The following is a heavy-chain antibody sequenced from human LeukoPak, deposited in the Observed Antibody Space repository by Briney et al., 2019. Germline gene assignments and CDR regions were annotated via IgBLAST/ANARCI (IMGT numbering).Heavy chain of an antibody. J-gene: IGHJ3*02. Sequence: GGSLRLSCAVSGFTVSSNYMTWVRQAPGKGLEWVSVIYSGGATHYADSVKGRFTISRDNSKNTLSLQMNSLRAEDTAVYYCARESIVGLTPFLQIWGQGTMVTVSS. D-gene: IGHD1-26*01. CDR1: GFTVSSNY. CDR2: IYSGGAT. CDR3: ARESIVGLTPFLQI. V-gene: IGHV3-53*01.